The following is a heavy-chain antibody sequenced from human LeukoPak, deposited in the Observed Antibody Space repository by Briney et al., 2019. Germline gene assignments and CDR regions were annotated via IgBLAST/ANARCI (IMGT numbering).Heavy chain of an antibody. V-gene: IGHV4-59*01. Sequence: KASETLSLTCTVSGGSISSYYWSWVRQPPGKGLEWIGYIYYSGSTNYNPSLKSRVTISVDTSKNQFSLKLSSVTAADTAVYYCARSWEPPAFDIWGQGTMVTVSS. J-gene: IGHJ3*02. CDR1: GGSISSYY. D-gene: IGHD1-26*01. CDR3: ARSWEPPAFDI. CDR2: IYYSGST.